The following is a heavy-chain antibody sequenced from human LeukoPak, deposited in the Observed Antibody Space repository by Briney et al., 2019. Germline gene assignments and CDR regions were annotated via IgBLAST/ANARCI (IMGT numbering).Heavy chain of an antibody. J-gene: IGHJ4*02. D-gene: IGHD7-27*01. CDR3: ARVRVWGPRYFDY. CDR2: INHSGST. Sequence: SETLSLTCAVYGGSFSGYYWSWIRQPPGKGLEWIGEINHSGSTNYNPSLKSRVTISVGTSKNQFSLKLSSVTAAETAVYYCARVRVWGPRYFDYWGEGTLVTVSS. CDR1: GGSFSGYY. V-gene: IGHV4-34*01.